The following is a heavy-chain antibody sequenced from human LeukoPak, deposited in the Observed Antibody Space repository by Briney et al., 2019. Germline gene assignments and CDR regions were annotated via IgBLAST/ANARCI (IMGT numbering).Heavy chain of an antibody. Sequence: SQTLSLTCTVSGGSISSGSYYWSWIRQPAGKGLEWIGRIYTNGSTYYNPSLKSRVTISVDTSKNQFSLKLSSVTAADTAVYYCARHPDVISMVWGKGTTVTISS. J-gene: IGHJ6*04. D-gene: IGHD3-10*01. CDR3: ARHPDVISMV. V-gene: IGHV4-61*02. CDR1: GGSISSGSYY. CDR2: IYTNGST.